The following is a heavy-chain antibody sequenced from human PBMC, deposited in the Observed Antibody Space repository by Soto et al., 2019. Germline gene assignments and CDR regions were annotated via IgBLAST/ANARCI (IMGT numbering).Heavy chain of an antibody. CDR2: IYYSGST. V-gene: IGHV4-39*01. Sequence: SETLSLTCTVSGGSISSSSYYWGWIRQPPGKGLEGIGSIYYSGSTYYNPSLKSRVTISVETSKNQFSLKLSSVTAADTAVYYCARPVGGAAAGTGPYYYYYMDVWGKGTTVTVSS. J-gene: IGHJ6*03. CDR3: ARPVGGAAAGTGPYYYYYMDV. D-gene: IGHD6-13*01. CDR1: GGSISSSSYY.